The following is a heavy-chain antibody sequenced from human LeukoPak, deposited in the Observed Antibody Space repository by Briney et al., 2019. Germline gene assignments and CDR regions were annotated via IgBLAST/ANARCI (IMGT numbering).Heavy chain of an antibody. CDR1: GFTVSSNY. CDR2: IYSGGST. V-gene: IGHV3-53*05. J-gene: IGHJ3*02. CDR3: ARDTYYDILTGYSPGSFDI. D-gene: IGHD3-9*01. Sequence: GGSLRLSCAASGFTVSSNYMSWVRQAPGKGLEWVSVIYSGGSTYYADSVKGRFTISRDNSKNTLYLQMNSLRAEDTAVYYCARDTYYDILTGYSPGSFDIWGQGTMVTVSS.